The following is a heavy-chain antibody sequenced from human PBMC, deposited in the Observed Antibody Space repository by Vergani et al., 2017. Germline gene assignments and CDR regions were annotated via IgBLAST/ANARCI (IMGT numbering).Heavy chain of an antibody. D-gene: IGHD2-15*01. J-gene: IGHJ6*02. CDR2: IYYSGST. Sequence: QVQLQESGPGLVKPSETLSLTCTVSGGSISSYYWSWIRQPPGKGLEWIGYIYYSGSTNDNPSLKSRVTISVDTSKNQFSLKLSSVTAADTAVYYCARGMGYCSGGSCYSYYDYCMDVWGQGTTVTVSS. CDR1: GGSISSYY. V-gene: IGHV4-59*01. CDR3: ARGMGYCSGGSCYSYYDYCMDV.